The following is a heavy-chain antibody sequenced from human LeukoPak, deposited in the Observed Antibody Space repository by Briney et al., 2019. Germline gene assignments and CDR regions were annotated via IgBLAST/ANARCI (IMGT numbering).Heavy chain of an antibody. CDR2: INSDGSST. D-gene: IGHD5-12*01. J-gene: IGHJ6*02. Sequence: GGSLRLSCAAPGFTFSNYWMHWVRQAPGKGLVWVSRINSDGSSTSHADSVKGRFTISRDNAKNTLYLQMNSLRAEDTAVYYCAVAGYYYYGMDVWGQGTTVTVSS. V-gene: IGHV3-74*01. CDR1: GFTFSNYW. CDR3: AVAGYYYYGMDV.